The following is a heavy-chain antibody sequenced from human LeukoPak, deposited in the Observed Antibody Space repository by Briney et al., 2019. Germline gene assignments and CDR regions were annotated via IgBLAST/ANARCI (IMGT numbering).Heavy chain of an antibody. J-gene: IGHJ4*02. D-gene: IGHD6-19*01. CDR1: GFTFSSYS. CDR2: ISSSSYI. CDR3: AREVTDRAVAPPY. Sequence: PGGSLRLSCAASGFTFSSYSMNWVRQAPGKGLEWVSSISSSSYIYYADSVKGRFTISRDNAKNSLYLQMNSLRAEDTAVYYCAREVTDRAVAPPYWGQGTLVTVSS. V-gene: IGHV3-21*01.